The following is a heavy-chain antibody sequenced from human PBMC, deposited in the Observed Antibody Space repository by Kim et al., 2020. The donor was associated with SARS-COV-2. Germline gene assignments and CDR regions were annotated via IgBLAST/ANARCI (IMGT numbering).Heavy chain of an antibody. J-gene: IGHJ3*02. CDR2: IYYSGST. Sequence: SETLSLTCTVSGGSVSSGSYYWSWIRQPPGKGLEWIGYIYYSGSTNYNPSLKSRVTISVDTSKNQFSLKLSSVTAADTAVYYCARDVTGSYPGKAFDIWGQGTMVTVSS. CDR1: GGSVSSGSYY. V-gene: IGHV4-61*01. CDR3: ARDVTGSYPGKAFDI. D-gene: IGHD1-26*01.